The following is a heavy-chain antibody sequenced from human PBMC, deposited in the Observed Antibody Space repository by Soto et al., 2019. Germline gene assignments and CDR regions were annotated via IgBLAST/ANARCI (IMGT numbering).Heavy chain of an antibody. D-gene: IGHD5-18*01. CDR3: ARHGYNYGGGYFAY. V-gene: IGHV3-66*04. CDR2: IYSGGST. J-gene: IGHJ4*02. Sequence: EVQLVESGGGLVQPGGSLRLSCAASGVTVSSNYMSWVRQAPGKGLEWVSVIYSGGSTYYADSEKGRFTISRDNSKNTLYLQMNSLRAEDTAVYYCARHGYNYGGGYFAYWGQGTLVTFSS. CDR1: GVTVSSNY.